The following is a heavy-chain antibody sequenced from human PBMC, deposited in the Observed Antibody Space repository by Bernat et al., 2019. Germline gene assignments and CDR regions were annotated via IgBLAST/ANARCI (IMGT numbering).Heavy chain of an antibody. J-gene: IGHJ6*02. V-gene: IGHV4-34*01. CDR1: GGSFSGYY. CDR2: INHSGST. D-gene: IGHD3-10*01. Sequence: QVQLQQWGAGLLKPSETLSLTCAVYGGSFSGYYWSWIRQPPGKGLEWIGEINHSGSTNYNPSLKSRVTISVDTSKNQFSLKLSSVTAADTAVYYCASGEAVEGSGYYYYYGMDVWGQGTTVTVSS. CDR3: ASGEAVEGSGYYYYYGMDV.